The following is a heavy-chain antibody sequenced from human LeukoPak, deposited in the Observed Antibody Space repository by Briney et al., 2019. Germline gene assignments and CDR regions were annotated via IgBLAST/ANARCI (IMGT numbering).Heavy chain of an antibody. CDR3: ARGGFGEAGIDY. D-gene: IGHD3-10*01. CDR2: IYYSGST. CDR1: GGSISSYY. J-gene: IGHJ4*02. Sequence: PSETLSLTCTVSGGSISSYYWSWIRQPPGKGLEWIGYIYYSGSTNHNPSLESRVTISLDTSKNQFSLRLNSVTAADTAVYYCARGGFGEAGIDYWGQGTLVTVSS. V-gene: IGHV4-59*01.